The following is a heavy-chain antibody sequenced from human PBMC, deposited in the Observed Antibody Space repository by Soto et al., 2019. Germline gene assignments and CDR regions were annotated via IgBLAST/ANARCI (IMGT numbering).Heavy chain of an antibody. V-gene: IGHV4-39*01. CDR1: GCSISSSSYY. CDR3: ARRRVVVVPAAIVFWANGMYV. Sequence: SETLSLTCTVSGCSISSSSYYWGWIRQPPGKGLEWIGSIYYSGSTYYNPSLKSRVTISVDTSKNQFSLKLSSVTAADTAVYYCARRRVVVVPAAIVFWANGMYVWGQGTTVTVSS. J-gene: IGHJ6*02. CDR2: IYYSGST. D-gene: IGHD2-2*01.